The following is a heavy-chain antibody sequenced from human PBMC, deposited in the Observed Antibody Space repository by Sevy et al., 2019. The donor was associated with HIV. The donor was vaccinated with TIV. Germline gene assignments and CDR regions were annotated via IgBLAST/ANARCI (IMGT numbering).Heavy chain of an antibody. CDR2: IGTAGDT. V-gene: IGHV3-13*01. J-gene: IGHJ6*02. CDR3: AREVPWSLYGMDV. CDR1: GFIFSSYD. D-gene: IGHD2-15*01. Sequence: GGSLRLSCAASGFIFSSYDIHWVRQPTGKGLEWVSGIGTAGDTYYPGSVKGRFTISRENAKNSVYLQMNSLRAGDTAVYYCAREVPWSLYGMDVWGQGTTVTVSS.